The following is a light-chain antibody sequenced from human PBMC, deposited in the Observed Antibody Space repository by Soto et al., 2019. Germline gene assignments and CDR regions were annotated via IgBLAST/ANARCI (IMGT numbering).Light chain of an antibody. CDR1: SGHSTYA. J-gene: IGLJ2*01. V-gene: IGLV4-69*01. Sequence: QLVLTQSPSASASLGASVKLTCTLSSGHSTYAIAWHQQQPGKGPRYLMTLNNAGSHNKGDGIPDRFSGSSSGAERYLTISSLQSEDEADYYCQTWDTGIVLFGGGTKVTVL. CDR3: QTWDTGIVL. CDR2: LNNAGSH.